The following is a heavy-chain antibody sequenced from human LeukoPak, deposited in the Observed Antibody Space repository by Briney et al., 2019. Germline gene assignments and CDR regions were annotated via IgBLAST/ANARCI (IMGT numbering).Heavy chain of an antibody. CDR1: GFTFSSYA. J-gene: IGHJ4*02. V-gene: IGHV3-23*01. Sequence: GGSLRLSCAASGFTFSSYAMSWVRQAPGKGLEWVSAIIGSGGSTYYADSVKGRFTISRDNSKNALYLQMNSLRAEDTAVYYCAKGGSSTSCCDYWGEGTLVTVSS. CDR2: IIGSGGST. D-gene: IGHD2-2*01. CDR3: AKGGSSTSCCDY.